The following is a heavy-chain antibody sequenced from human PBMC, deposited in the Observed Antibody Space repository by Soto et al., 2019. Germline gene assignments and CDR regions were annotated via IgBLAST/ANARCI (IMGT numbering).Heavy chain of an antibody. CDR1: GGTFSSYA. D-gene: IGHD5-12*01. CDR3: ARGSGYDEYYYYYGMDV. CDR2: IIPIFGTA. V-gene: IGHV1-69*13. Sequence: SVKVSCKASGGTFSSYAISWLRQAPGQGLEWMGGIIPIFGTANYAQKFQGRVTITADESTSTAYMELSSLRSEDTAVYYCARGSGYDEYYYYYGMDVWGQGTTVTVSS. J-gene: IGHJ6*02.